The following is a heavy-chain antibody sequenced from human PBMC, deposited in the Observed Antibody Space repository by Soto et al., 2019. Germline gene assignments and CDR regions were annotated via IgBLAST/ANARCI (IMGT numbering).Heavy chain of an antibody. Sequence: PGGSLRLSCAASGFTFSSYAMSFVRQSPVKGLEWVSAISGSGGSTYYADSVKGRFTISRDNSKNTLYLQMNSLRAEDTAVYYCAKDRAPGHWLSGAYYFDYWGQGTLVTVSS. V-gene: IGHV3-23*01. D-gene: IGHD3-22*01. CDR1: GFTFSSYA. J-gene: IGHJ4*02. CDR3: AKDRAPGHWLSGAYYFDY. CDR2: ISGSGGST.